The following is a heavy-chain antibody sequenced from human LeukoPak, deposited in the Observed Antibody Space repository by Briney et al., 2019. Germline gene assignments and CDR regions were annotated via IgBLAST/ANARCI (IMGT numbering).Heavy chain of an antibody. J-gene: IGHJ3*02. V-gene: IGHV5-51*01. CDR1: GYRFTNYW. CDR2: IYPGDSDT. CDR3: ARHRRDGHNYDGFDI. D-gene: IGHD5-24*01. Sequence: GESLKISCKGSGYRFTNYWIGWVRQMPGKGLEWMGIIYPGDSDTRYSPSFQGQVTISADKSINTAYLQWSSLKASDTAMFYCARHRRDGHNYDGFDIWGQGTMVTVSS.